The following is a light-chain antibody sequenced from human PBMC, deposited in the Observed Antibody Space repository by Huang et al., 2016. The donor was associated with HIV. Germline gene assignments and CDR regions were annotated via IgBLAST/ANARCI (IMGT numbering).Light chain of an antibody. J-gene: IGKJ5*01. V-gene: IGKV3-11*01. Sequence: EIVLTQSPATLSLSPGERANLSCRASQSVNIDLGWFQQKPGQAPRLLSYDASNSATGIPARFSGSGSGTDFTLTISSLEPEDFAVYYCQQRSNWPAITFGQGTRLEIK. CDR2: DAS. CDR3: QQRSNWPAIT. CDR1: QSVNID.